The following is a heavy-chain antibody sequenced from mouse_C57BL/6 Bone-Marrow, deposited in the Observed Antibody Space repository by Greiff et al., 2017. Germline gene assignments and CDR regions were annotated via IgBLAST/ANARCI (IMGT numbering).Heavy chain of an antibody. CDR3: ARDQVSGSPYAMDY. V-gene: IGHV5-4*01. D-gene: IGHD1-1*01. J-gene: IGHJ4*01. CDR2: ISDGGSYT. CDR1: GFTFSSYA. Sequence: DVKLVESGGGLVKPGGSLKLSCAASGFTFSSYAMSWVRQTPEKRLEWVATISDGGSYTYYPDNVKGRFTISRDNAKNNLYLQMSHLKSEDTAMYYCARDQVSGSPYAMDYWGQGTSVTVSS.